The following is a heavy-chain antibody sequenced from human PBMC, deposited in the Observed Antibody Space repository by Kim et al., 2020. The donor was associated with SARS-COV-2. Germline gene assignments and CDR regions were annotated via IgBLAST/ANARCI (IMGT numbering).Heavy chain of an antibody. J-gene: IGHJ4*02. CDR1: GYTFTGYY. Sequence: ASVKVSCNASGYTFTGYYMHWVRQVPGQGLEWMGWINPNSGGTNYAQKFQGRVTMTRDTSISTAYMELSRLRSDDTAVYYCARGYSYGKVGADYWGQGTLVTVSS. D-gene: IGHD5-18*01. CDR2: INPNSGGT. V-gene: IGHV1-2*02. CDR3: ARGYSYGKVGADY.